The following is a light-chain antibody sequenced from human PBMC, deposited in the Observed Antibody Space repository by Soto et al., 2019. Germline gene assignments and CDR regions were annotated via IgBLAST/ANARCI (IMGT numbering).Light chain of an antibody. CDR1: QTSNNF. CDR3: QHRDNWPWT. J-gene: IGKJ1*01. V-gene: IGKV1-39*01. Sequence: DIQMTQSPSSLFASVGDRVTVTCRASQTSNNFLNWYHQKPGKAPKLLIYGASSLQSGVPSRFSGGGSGTTFTLTINSVQPEDFAVYYCQHRDNWPWTFGQGTKVEI. CDR2: GAS.